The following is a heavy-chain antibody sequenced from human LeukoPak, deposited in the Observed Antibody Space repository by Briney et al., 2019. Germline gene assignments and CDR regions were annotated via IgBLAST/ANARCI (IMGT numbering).Heavy chain of an antibody. CDR3: ARARSNYPYYYYYMDV. Sequence: AASVKVSCKASGGTFSSYAISWVRQAPGQGLEWMGGIIPIFGTANYAQKFQGRVTITTDESTSTAYMELSSLGSEDTAVYYCARARSNYPYYYYYMDVWGKGTTVTVSS. J-gene: IGHJ6*03. D-gene: IGHD4-11*01. V-gene: IGHV1-69*05. CDR1: GGTFSSYA. CDR2: IIPIFGTA.